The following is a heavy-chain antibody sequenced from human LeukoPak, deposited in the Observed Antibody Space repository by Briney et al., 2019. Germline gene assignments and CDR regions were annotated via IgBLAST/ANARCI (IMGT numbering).Heavy chain of an antibody. CDR2: IYYTGTT. CDR1: GGSISTYY. J-gene: IGHJ4*02. D-gene: IGHD2-21*02. Sequence: PSETLSLTCTVSGGSISTYYWSWIRQPPGKGLEWIGYIYYTGTTNYNPSLKSRVTISVDTAKNQFSLKLSSVTAADTAVYYCASQAYCGGDCYSYYFDYWGQGTLVTVSS. CDR3: ASQAYCGGDCYSYYFDY. V-gene: IGHV4-59*01.